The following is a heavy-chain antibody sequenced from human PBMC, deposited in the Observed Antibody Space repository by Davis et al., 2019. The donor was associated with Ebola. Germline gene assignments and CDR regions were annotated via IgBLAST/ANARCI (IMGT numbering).Heavy chain of an antibody. CDR1: GGTFSSYA. J-gene: IGHJ3*02. CDR2: ISAYNGNT. V-gene: IGHV1-18*01. D-gene: IGHD2-21*01. Sequence: AASVKVSCKASGGTFSSYAISWVRQAPGQGLEWMGWISAYNGNTNYAQKLQGRVTMTTDTSTTTAYMELRSLRSDDTAVYYCARRRDYDVFDIWGQGTMVTVSS. CDR3: ARRRDYDVFDI.